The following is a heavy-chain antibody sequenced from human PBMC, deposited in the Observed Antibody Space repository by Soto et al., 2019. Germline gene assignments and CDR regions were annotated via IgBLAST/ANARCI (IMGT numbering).Heavy chain of an antibody. V-gene: IGHV1-8*01. CDR1: GYNFTTYD. Sequence: ASVKVSCKALGYNFTTYDINWVRQATGQGLEWMGWMNPNTGNSGYAQKFQSRVTMTRNTSIKTAYMELNSLRAEDTAFYYCARSVRPLSWFDPWGQGTLVTVSS. CDR3: ARSVRPLSWFDP. J-gene: IGHJ5*02. D-gene: IGHD3-10*01. CDR2: MNPNTGNS.